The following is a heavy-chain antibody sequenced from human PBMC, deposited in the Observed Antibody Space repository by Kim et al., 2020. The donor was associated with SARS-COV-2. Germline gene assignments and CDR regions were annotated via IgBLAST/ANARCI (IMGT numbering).Heavy chain of an antibody. J-gene: IGHJ4*02. D-gene: IGHD3-22*01. CDR3: AREAVVYDSSGYHFDY. V-gene: IGHV4-4*02. Sequence: SLKSRVTISVDKSKNQFSLKLSSVTAADTAVYYCAREAVVYDSSGYHFDYWGQGTLVTVSS.